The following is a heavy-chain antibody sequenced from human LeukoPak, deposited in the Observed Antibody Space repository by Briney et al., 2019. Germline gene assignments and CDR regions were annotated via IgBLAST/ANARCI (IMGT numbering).Heavy chain of an antibody. J-gene: IGHJ4*02. Sequence: GGSLGLSCAASGFTFDDYGMSWVRQAPGKGLEWVCGINWNGGSTGHADSVKGRFTISRDNAKNSLYLQMNSLRAEDTALYYCARAHDYYDSSGTYFDYWGQGTLVTVSS. D-gene: IGHD3-22*01. CDR3: ARAHDYYDSSGTYFDY. CDR1: GFTFDDYG. V-gene: IGHV3-20*04. CDR2: INWNGGST.